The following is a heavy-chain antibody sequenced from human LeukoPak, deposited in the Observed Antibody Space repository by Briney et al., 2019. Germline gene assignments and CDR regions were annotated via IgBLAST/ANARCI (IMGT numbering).Heavy chain of an antibody. D-gene: IGHD3-22*01. CDR2: NIPIFGTA. Sequence: SVKVSCKASGGTFSSYAISWVRQAPGQGLEWMGGNIPIFGTANYAQKFQGRVTITADESTSTAYMELSSLRSEDTAVYYCASVTMIVVAGGSYYFDYWGQGTLVTVSS. J-gene: IGHJ4*02. CDR3: ASVTMIVVAGGSYYFDY. CDR1: GGTFSSYA. V-gene: IGHV1-69*13.